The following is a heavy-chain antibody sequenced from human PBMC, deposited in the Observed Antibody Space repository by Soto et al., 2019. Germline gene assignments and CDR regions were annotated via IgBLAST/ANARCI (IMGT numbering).Heavy chain of an antibody. V-gene: IGHV1-24*01. CDR2: FDPEDGET. J-gene: IGHJ6*02. CDR3: ATARITIFGKPGDYYYYGMDV. Sequence: EASVKVSWKVSGYTLTELSMHWVRQAPGKGLEWMGGFDPEDGETIYAQKFQGRVTMTEDTSTDTAYMELSSLRSEDTAVYYCATARITIFGKPGDYYYYGMDVWGQGTTVTV. D-gene: IGHD3-3*01. CDR1: GYTLTELS.